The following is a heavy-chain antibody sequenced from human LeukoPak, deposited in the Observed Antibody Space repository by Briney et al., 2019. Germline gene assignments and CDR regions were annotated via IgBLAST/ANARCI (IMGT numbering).Heavy chain of an antibody. J-gene: IGHJ4*02. D-gene: IGHD4/OR15-4a*01. Sequence: SETLSLTCAVYGGSFSGYYWSWIRQPPGKGPEWIGEINHSGSTNYNPSLKSRVTISVDTSKNQFSLKLSSVTAADTAVYYCARGRYYGAFDYWGQGTLVTVSS. CDR2: INHSGST. V-gene: IGHV4-34*01. CDR1: GGSFSGYY. CDR3: ARGRYYGAFDY.